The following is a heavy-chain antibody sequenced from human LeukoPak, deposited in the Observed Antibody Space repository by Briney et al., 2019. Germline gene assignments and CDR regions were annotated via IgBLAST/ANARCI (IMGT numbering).Heavy chain of an antibody. J-gene: IGHJ3*02. D-gene: IGHD1-26*01. CDR3: ANSGRSDAFDI. CDR1: GYTFTSYY. Sequence: ASVKVSCKASGYTFTSYYMHWVRQAPGQGLEWMGIINPSGGSTSYAQKFQGRVTMTRDTSTSTVYMELSSLRSEDTAVYYCANSGRSDAFDIWGQGTMVTVSS. CDR2: INPSGGST. V-gene: IGHV1-46*01.